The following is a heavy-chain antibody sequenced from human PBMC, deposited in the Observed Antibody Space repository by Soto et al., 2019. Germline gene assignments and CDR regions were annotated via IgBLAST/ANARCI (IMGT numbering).Heavy chain of an antibody. J-gene: IGHJ4*02. V-gene: IGHV1-69*02. D-gene: IGHD6-6*01. CDR1: GGTFSSYT. CDR3: ASGIAARPFISY. CDR2: IIPILVIA. Sequence: QVQLVQSGAEVKKPGSSVKVSCTASGGTFSSYTISWVRQAPGQGLEWMGRIIPILVIANYAQKFQGRVTITADKSTSTGYMELSSLRSEDTAVYYCASGIAARPFISYWGQGTLVTVSS.